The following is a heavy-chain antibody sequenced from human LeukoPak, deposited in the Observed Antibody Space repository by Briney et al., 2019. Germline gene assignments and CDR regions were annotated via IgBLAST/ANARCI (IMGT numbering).Heavy chain of an antibody. D-gene: IGHD3-16*02. V-gene: IGHV5-51*01. Sequence: GESLKISSKGSGYSFTSYWIGWVRQMPGKGLEWMGIIYPGDSDPRYSPSFQGQVTISADKSNSTAYLQWSSLKASDTAMYYCARHPHDWGSYRLPEYDYCVKGTLVTVSS. CDR3: ARHPHDWGSYRLPEYDY. CDR1: GYSFTSYW. CDR2: IYPGDSDP. J-gene: IGHJ4*02.